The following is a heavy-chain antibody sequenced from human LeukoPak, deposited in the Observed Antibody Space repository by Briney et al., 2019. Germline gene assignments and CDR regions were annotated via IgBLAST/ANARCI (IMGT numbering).Heavy chain of an antibody. Sequence: PGGSLRLSCAAAGFTFDDYGMSWVRQAPGKGLGWVSGFNWNGGRTGYADSVKGRFTISRDNAKNSLYLQMNSLRVEDTALYYCARDLWRGPGGGYSYYWGQGTLVTVSS. CDR3: ARDLWRGPGGGYSYY. J-gene: IGHJ4*02. CDR1: GFTFDDYG. V-gene: IGHV3-20*04. CDR2: FNWNGGRT. D-gene: IGHD5-18*01.